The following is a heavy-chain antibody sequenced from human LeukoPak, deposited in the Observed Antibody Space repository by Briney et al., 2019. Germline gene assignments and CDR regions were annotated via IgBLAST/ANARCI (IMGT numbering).Heavy chain of an antibody. V-gene: IGHV4-31*03. CDR1: GGSISSGGDY. D-gene: IGHD5-12*01. CDR3: ARASSYSGYDAYYFDN. Sequence: SETLSLTCTVSGGSISSGGDYWSWIRQHPGKGLEWIGYIYYSGTTYYNPSLKSRVTISVDTSKSQFSLKLSSVTAADTAVYYCARASSYSGYDAYYFDNGGQGTQVTVS. J-gene: IGHJ4*02. CDR2: IYYSGTT.